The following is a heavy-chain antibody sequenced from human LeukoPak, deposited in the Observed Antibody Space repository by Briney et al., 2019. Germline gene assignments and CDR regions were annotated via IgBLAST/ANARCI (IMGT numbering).Heavy chain of an antibody. CDR2: IYTSGST. CDR3: ARDSSGYYYGRRRGNVAFDI. D-gene: IGHD3-22*01. CDR1: GGSISSYY. V-gene: IGHV4-4*07. J-gene: IGHJ3*02. Sequence: PSETLSLTCTVSGGSISSYYWSWIRQPAGKGLEWIGRIYTSGSTNYNPSLKSRVTMSVDTSKNQFSLKLSSVTAADTAVYYCARDSSGYYYGRRRGNVAFDIWGQGTMVTVSS.